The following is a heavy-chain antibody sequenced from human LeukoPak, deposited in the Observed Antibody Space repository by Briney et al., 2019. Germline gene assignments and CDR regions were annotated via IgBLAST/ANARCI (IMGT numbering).Heavy chain of an antibody. CDR1: GFTFSSYA. V-gene: IGHV3-30*07. Sequence: GGSLRLSCVDSGFTFSSYAMHWVRQAPGKGLEWVAVISYDGSNKYYGDSVKGRFTISRDNAKNTLYLQMNSLRAEDTAVYYCARDYDRYYMDVWGKGTTVTVSS. CDR2: ISYDGSNK. CDR3: ARDYDRYYMDV. D-gene: IGHD3-3*01. J-gene: IGHJ6*03.